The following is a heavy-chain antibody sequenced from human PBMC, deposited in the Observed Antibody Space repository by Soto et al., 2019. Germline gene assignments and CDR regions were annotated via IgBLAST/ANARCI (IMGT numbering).Heavy chain of an antibody. CDR3: ASDGSYHSSGYYFDY. CDR2: ISSSGSYI. Sequence: EVQLVESGGGLVKPGGSLRLSCAASGFTFSSYRMNWDRQAPGKGLEWVSSISSSGSYIYYADSVKGRFTLSRDNAKHSLYLQMNSLRDEDTAVYYCASDGSYHSSGYYFDYWGQGTLVTVSS. J-gene: IGHJ4*02. CDR1: GFTFSSYR. V-gene: IGHV3-21*01. D-gene: IGHD3-22*01.